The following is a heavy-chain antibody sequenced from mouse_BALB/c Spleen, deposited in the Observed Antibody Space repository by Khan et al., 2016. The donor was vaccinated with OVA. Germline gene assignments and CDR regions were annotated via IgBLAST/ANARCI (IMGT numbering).Heavy chain of an antibody. D-gene: IGHD2-14*01. CDR2: ISYSGST. V-gene: IGHV3-2*02. CDR3: AVSRFYYRYSFFDS. J-gene: IGHJ2*01. Sequence: EVQLVESGPGLVKPSQSLSLTCTVTGYSITSDYAWTWIRQFPGDKLEWMGYISYSGSTSYNPSLKSRISITRDTSKNRFFLQLSSVTTEDTATYYCAVSRFYYRYSFFDSCGQGTTLTVSS. CDR1: GYSITSDYA.